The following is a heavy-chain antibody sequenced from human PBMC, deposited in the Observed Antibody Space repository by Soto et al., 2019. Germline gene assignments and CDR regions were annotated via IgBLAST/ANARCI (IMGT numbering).Heavy chain of an antibody. J-gene: IGHJ5*02. V-gene: IGHV4-30-4*01. CDR1: DSLVSSGDYY. D-gene: IGHD5-18*01. CDR2: ISDSGST. CDR3: DTTNTAMALPWFDH. Sequence: SQSLSLTRTVADSLVSSGDYYLRWIRRPRGKGLAWIGYISDSGSTYYNPSLKSRVTISVDTSKNQFSLKLSSVTAADTAVYYCDTTNTAMALPWFDHWGQGTLVTVSS.